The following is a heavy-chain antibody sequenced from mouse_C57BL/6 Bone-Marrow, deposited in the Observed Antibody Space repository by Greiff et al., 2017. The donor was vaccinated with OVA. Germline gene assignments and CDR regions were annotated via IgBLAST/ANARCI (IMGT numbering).Heavy chain of an antibody. CDR1: GFTFSDFY. Sequence: EVKLMESGGGLVQSGRSLRLSCATSGFTFSDFYMEWVRQAPGKGLEWIAASRNKANDYTTEYSASVKGRFIVSRDTSQSILYLQMNALRAEDTAIYYCARDAGDYGFDYWGQGTTLTVSS. V-gene: IGHV7-1*01. J-gene: IGHJ2*01. D-gene: IGHD2-4*01. CDR2: SRNKANDYTT. CDR3: ARDAGDYGFDY.